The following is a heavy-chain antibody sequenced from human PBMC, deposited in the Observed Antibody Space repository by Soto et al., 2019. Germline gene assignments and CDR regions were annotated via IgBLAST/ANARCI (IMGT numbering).Heavy chain of an antibody. CDR2: IYYSGST. J-gene: IGHJ6*02. CDR1: GGSISSGGYY. D-gene: IGHD3-10*01. Sequence: QVQLQESGPGLVKPSQTLSLTCTVSGGSISSGGYYWSWIRQHPGKGLEWIGYIYYSGSTYYNPSLKGRVTISVDTSKNQFSLKLSSVTAADTAVYYCARESPPHGSGYGMDVWGQGTTVTVSS. CDR3: ARESPPHGSGYGMDV. V-gene: IGHV4-31*03.